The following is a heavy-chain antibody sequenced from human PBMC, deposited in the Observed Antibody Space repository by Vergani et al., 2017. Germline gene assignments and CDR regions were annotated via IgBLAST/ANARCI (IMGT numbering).Heavy chain of an antibody. Sequence: QMQLVQSGPEVKKPGTSVKVSCKASGFTFTSSAVQWVRQARGQRLEWIGWIVVGSGNTNYAQKCQERVTITRDMSTSTAYMEMSSLRSEDTAVYYCATSYCSSKSCYYSLSDYWGQGTLVTVSS. CDR1: GFTFTSSA. CDR2: IVVGSGNT. D-gene: IGHD2-2*01. CDR3: ATSYCSSKSCYYSLSDY. V-gene: IGHV1-58*01. J-gene: IGHJ4*02.